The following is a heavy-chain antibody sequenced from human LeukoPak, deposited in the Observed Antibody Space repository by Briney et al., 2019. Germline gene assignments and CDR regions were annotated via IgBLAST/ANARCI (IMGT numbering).Heavy chain of an antibody. J-gene: IGHJ4*02. D-gene: IGHD6-13*01. CDR2: IYYSGST. CDR1: GGSISSHY. V-gene: IGHV4-59*11. Sequence: SGTLSLSCTVSGGSISSHYWSWIRQPPGKGLEWIGYIYYSGSTNYNPSLKSRVTISVDTSKNQFSLKLSSVTAADTAVYYCARGGGYSSSWPLGFDYWGQGTLVTVSS. CDR3: ARGGGYSSSWPLGFDY.